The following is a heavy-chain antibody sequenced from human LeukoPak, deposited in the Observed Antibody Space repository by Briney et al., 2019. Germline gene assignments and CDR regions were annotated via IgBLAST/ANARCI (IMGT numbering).Heavy chain of an antibody. CDR3: ARDHPAYCGGDCYKYYYDY. CDR2: INPNSGGT. Sequence: ASVKVSCKASGYTFTGSSLHWVRQAPGQGLEWMGWINPNSGGTNYAQKFQGRVTMTTDTSTTTAYMELNSLTSDDTAVYYCARDHPAYCGGDCYKYYYDYWGPGTQVTVSS. CDR1: GYTFTGSS. V-gene: IGHV1-2*02. D-gene: IGHD2-21*02. J-gene: IGHJ4*01.